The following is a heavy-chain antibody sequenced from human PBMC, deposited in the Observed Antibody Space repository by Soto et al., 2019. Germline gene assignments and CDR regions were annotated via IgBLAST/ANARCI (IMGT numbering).Heavy chain of an antibody. CDR3: AKLDIVVVPAAIAPWDYYGMDV. CDR1: GGSISSSSYY. Sequence: SETLSLTCTVSGGSISSSSYYWGWIRQPPGKGLEWIGSIYYSGSTYYNPSLKSRVTISADTSKNQFSLKLSSVTAADTAVYYCAKLDIVVVPAAIAPWDYYGMDVWGQGTTVTVSS. CDR2: IYYSGST. V-gene: IGHV4-39*01. D-gene: IGHD2-2*02. J-gene: IGHJ6*02.